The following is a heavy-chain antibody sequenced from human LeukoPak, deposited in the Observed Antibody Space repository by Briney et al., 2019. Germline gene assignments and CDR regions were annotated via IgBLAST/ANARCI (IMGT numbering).Heavy chain of an antibody. CDR3: ARRLTQYDCFDP. CDR1: GDIISRNTIT. V-gene: IGHV6-1*01. J-gene: IGHJ5*02. CDR2: TYYRSTWYN. D-gene: IGHD2-2*01. Sequence: SQTLSPTCAISGDIISRNTITWNWIRQSPSRGLEWLGRTYYRSTWYNDYAVSVRGRITVNPDTSKNQFSLHLNSVTPEDTAVYYCARRLTQYDCFDPWGQGILVTVSS.